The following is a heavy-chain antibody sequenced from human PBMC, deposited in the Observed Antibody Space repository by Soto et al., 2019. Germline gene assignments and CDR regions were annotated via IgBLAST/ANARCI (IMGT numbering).Heavy chain of an antibody. CDR3: ARHRYYDLLTGYAFDQ. CDR1: GGSIGGPY. J-gene: IGHJ4*02. CDR2: IYQSGSA. Sequence: PSETLSLTCTVSGGSIGGPYWTWIRQSPGKGLEWIGHIYQSGSASYNPSLKSRVTISIDTSKNQFSLKLSSVTAADTAVYYCARHRYYDLLTGYAFDQWGQGTLVTVSS. D-gene: IGHD3-9*01. V-gene: IGHV4-59*11.